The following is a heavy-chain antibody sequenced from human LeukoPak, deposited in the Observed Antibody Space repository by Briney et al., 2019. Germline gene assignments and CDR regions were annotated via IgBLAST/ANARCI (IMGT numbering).Heavy chain of an antibody. CDR1: GFTFSNFW. Sequence: GGSLRLSCTASGFTFSNFWMGWVRQAPGKGLEWVANIKQDETEKFYLGSVKGRFTISRDNSKNTLYLQMNSLRAEDTAIYYCTRVGYIDEGIDYWGQGTLVTVSS. CDR2: IKQDETEK. V-gene: IGHV3-7*04. D-gene: IGHD5-24*01. CDR3: TRVGYIDEGIDY. J-gene: IGHJ4*02.